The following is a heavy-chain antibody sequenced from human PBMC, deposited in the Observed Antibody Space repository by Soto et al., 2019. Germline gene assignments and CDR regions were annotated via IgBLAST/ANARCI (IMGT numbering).Heavy chain of an antibody. CDR3: ARDSSFVGGFNWFDP. CDR1: GFTFSSYS. J-gene: IGHJ5*02. D-gene: IGHD3-16*01. Sequence: PGGSLRLSCAASGFTFSSYSMNWVRQAPGKGLEWVSYISSSSSTIYYADSVKGRFTISRDNAKNSLYLQMNSLRAEDTAVYYCARDSSFVGGFNWFDPWGQGTLVTVSS. CDR2: ISSSSSTI. V-gene: IGHV3-48*01.